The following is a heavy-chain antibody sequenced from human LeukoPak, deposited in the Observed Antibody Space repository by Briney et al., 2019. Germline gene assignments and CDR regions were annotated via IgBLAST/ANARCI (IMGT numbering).Heavy chain of an antibody. J-gene: IGHJ5*02. D-gene: IGHD1-26*01. CDR3: ARDRSGSYYVSWFDP. CDR2: FDPEDGET. V-gene: IGHV1-24*01. Sequence: ASVKVSCKVSGYTLTELSMHWERQAPGKGLEWMGGFDPEDGETIYAQKFQGRVTMTEDTSTDTAYMELSSLRSEDTAVYYCARDRSGSYYVSWFDPWGQGTLVTVSS. CDR1: GYTLTELS.